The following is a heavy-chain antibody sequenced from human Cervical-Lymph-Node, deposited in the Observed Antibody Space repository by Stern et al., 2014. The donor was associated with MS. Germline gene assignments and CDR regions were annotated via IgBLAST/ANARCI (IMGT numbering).Heavy chain of an antibody. CDR1: GFTFPSTS. J-gene: IGHJ4*02. Sequence: EVQLVESGGGFVKPGGSLRLSCAASGFTFPSTSLRWVRQAPGKGLEWVGRVKSRKDGGAADYAAFVKDRVTISRDDSRSTLYLQINGLEIEDTAMYYCTALRKYWGQGTLLIVSS. CDR3: TALRKY. D-gene: IGHD6-6*01. CDR2: VKSRKDGGAA. V-gene: IGHV3-15*01.